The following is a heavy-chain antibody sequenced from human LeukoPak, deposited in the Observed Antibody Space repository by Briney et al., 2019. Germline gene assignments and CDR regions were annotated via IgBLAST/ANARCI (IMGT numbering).Heavy chain of an antibody. V-gene: IGHV3-20*04. CDR2: INSRGDRT. Sequence: GGSLRLSCAASGFRFDDYGMSWVRQAPGKGLEWVSGINSRGDRTGYADSVKGRFTISRDNAQNSLYLQMSSLRAEDTALYYCAKDSYDLLAANWGQGALVTVSS. CDR1: GFRFDDYG. J-gene: IGHJ4*02. D-gene: IGHD3-9*01. CDR3: AKDSYDLLAAN.